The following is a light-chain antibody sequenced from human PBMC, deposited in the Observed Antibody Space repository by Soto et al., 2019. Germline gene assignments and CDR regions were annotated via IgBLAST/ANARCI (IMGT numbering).Light chain of an antibody. V-gene: IGKV1-27*01. CDR2: AAS. J-gene: IGKJ1*01. Sequence: DIQMTQSPSSLSASVGDRVTITCRPSQGISNYLAWYQQKPGKVPKLLIYAASTLQSGVPSRFSGSGSGTDFNLTISSLQPEDVATYYCQKYHSAPWTFGQGTKVEIK. CDR3: QKYHSAPWT. CDR1: QGISNY.